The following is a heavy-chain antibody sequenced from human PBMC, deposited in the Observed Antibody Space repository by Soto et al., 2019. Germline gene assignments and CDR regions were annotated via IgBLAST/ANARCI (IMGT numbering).Heavy chain of an antibody. V-gene: IGHV3-23*01. D-gene: IGHD6-13*01. CDR2: ISGSGGST. CDR1: GFSVSSYA. Sequence: GGSLRLSCAACGFSVSSYAMSWVRQAPGKGLEWVSAISGSGGSTYYADSVKGRFTISRDNSKNTLYLQMNSLRAEDTAVYYCAKDRAAAGPGGLDYWGQGTLVTVSS. J-gene: IGHJ4*02. CDR3: AKDRAAAGPGGLDY.